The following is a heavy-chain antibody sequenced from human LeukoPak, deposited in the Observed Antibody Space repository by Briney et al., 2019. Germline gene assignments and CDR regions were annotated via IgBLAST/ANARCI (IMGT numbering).Heavy chain of an antibody. Sequence: GGSLRLSCKASGFSFSSYAMHWVRQAPGKGLESGSVISNNGGSTYYANSVKGRFTISRDNSKNTLYLQMGSLRAEDMAVYYCARGYDSSGYYYVDYWGQGTLVTVSS. CDR1: GFSFSSYA. V-gene: IGHV3-64*01. J-gene: IGHJ4*02. D-gene: IGHD3-22*01. CDR3: ARGYDSSGYYYVDY. CDR2: ISNNGGST.